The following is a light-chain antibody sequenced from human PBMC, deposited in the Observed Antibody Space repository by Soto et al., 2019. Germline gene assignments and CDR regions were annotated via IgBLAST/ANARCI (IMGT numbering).Light chain of an antibody. J-gene: IGKJ2*01. CDR1: QSISSY. V-gene: IGKV1-39*01. Sequence: DIQMTQSPSSLSASVGDRVTITCRASQSISSYLSWYQQKPGKAPKFLIYVASSLQSGVPSRFSGSGSGTDFTLTISSLQPEDFATYHCQQSYSTPYTFGQGTKLEIK. CDR2: VAS. CDR3: QQSYSTPYT.